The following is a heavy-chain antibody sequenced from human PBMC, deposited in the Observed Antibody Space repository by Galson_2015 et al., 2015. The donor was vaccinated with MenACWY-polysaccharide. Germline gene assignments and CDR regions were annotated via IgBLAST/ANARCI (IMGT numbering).Heavy chain of an antibody. CDR3: ARVMGYYYYYGMDV. CDR2: IYYSGST. D-gene: IGHD3-10*01. V-gene: IGHV4-59*01. Sequence: ETLSLTCTVSGGFISSYYWSWIRQPPGKGLEWIGYIYYSGSTNYNPSLKSRVTISVDTSKNQFSLKLSSVTAADTAVYYCARVMGYYYYYGMDVWGQGTTVTVSS. CDR1: GGFISSYY. J-gene: IGHJ6*02.